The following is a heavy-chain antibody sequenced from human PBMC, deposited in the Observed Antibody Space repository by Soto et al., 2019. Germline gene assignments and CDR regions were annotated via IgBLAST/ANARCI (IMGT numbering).Heavy chain of an antibody. D-gene: IGHD1-7*01. CDR3: ARVKRYNWNYPDAFDI. CDR2: ISAYNGNT. CDR1: GYTFTSYG. J-gene: IGHJ3*02. V-gene: IGHV1-18*01. Sequence: ASVKVSCKASGYTFTSYGISWVRQAPGQGLEWMGWISAYNGNTNYAQKLQGRVTVTTDTSTSTAYIELRSLRSDDTAVYYCARVKRYNWNYPDAFDIWGQGTMVTVSS.